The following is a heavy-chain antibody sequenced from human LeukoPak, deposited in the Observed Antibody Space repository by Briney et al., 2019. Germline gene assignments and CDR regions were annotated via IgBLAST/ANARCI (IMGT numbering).Heavy chain of an antibody. D-gene: IGHD3-10*01. CDR2: INQDGSER. V-gene: IGHV3-7*01. CDR3: ARDRSTSGRQY. Sequence: PGGSLRLSCAASGFTFSSFWMAWVRQVPGKGLEWVANINQDGSERHYVDSLKGRFTVSRDNAKNSLHLQMNTLRAEDTAVYYCARDRSTSGRQYWGQGTLVTVSS. J-gene: IGHJ4*02. CDR1: GFTFSSFW.